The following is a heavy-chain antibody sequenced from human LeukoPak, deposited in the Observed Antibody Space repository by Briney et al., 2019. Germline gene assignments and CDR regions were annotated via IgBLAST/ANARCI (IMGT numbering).Heavy chain of an antibody. CDR1: GGSISSYY. V-gene: IGHV4-59*08. J-gene: IGHJ4*02. CDR3: ARLFDHSSGWYGSYFDY. CDR2: IYYSGST. Sequence: SETLSLTCTVSGGSISSYYWSWIRQPPGEGLEWIGYIYYSGSTNYNPSLKSRVTISVDTSKNQFSLKLSSVTAADTAVYYCARLFDHSSGWYGSYFDYWGQGTLVTVSS. D-gene: IGHD6-19*01.